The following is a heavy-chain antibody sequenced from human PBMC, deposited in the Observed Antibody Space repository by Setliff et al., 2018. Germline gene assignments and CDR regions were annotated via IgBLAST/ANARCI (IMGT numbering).Heavy chain of an antibody. V-gene: IGHV1-46*01. CDR3: ARDVFPYHYEGAFDI. J-gene: IGHJ3*02. Sequence: ASVKVSCKASGYTFTSHYMHWVRQAPGLGLEWMGTINPSSGRTSYAQKFQGRVTMTRDTSMSTVYMDMSSLRSEDTAVYYCARDVFPYHYEGAFDIWGQGTMVTVS. CDR2: INPSSGRT. CDR1: GYTFTSHY. D-gene: IGHD3-22*01.